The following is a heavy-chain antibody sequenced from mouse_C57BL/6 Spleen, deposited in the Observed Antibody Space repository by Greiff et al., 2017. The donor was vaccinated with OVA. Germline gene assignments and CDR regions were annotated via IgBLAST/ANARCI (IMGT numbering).Heavy chain of an antibody. CDR1: GYTFTSYW. V-gene: IGHV1-62-3*01. D-gene: IGHD1-1*02. CDR2: IAPNRGST. Sequence: QVQLKQPGAELAKPGASVKLSCKASGYTFTSYWMQWVKQRPGRGLAWIGRIAPNRGSTKYNEKFKSKATLTVDKPSSTAYMQLSSLKSDDSAVYYCARLYGGDREGYAMGYWGEGASVTVSA. J-gene: IGHJ4*01. CDR3: ARLYGGDREGYAMGY.